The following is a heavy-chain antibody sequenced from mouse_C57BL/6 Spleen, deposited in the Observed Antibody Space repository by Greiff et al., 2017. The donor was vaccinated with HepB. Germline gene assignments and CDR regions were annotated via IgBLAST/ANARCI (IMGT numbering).Heavy chain of an antibody. Sequence: VQLKQSVAELVRPGASVKLSCTASGFNIKNTYMHWVKQRPEQGLEWIGRIEPANGNTKYAPKFQGKATITADTSSNPAYLQLSRLTSEDTAIYYCARDYGSSYGDAMDYWGQGTSVTVSS. V-gene: IGHV14-3*01. D-gene: IGHD1-1*01. CDR2: IEPANGNT. J-gene: IGHJ4*01. CDR1: GFNIKNTY. CDR3: ARDYGSSYGDAMDY.